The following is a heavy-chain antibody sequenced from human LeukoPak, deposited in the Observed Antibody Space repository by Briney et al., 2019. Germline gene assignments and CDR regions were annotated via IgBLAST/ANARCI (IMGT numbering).Heavy chain of an antibody. V-gene: IGHV3-30*02. Sequence: PGGSLRLSCAASGFTFSSYGMHWVRQAPGKGLEWVAFIRYDGSNKYYADYVKGRFTISRDNSKNTLYLQMNILRAEDTAVYYCAKAVQSVYGSGNRRGIDYWGQGTLVTVSS. CDR3: AKAVQSVYGSGNRRGIDY. D-gene: IGHD3-10*01. J-gene: IGHJ4*02. CDR2: IRYDGSNK. CDR1: GFTFSSYG.